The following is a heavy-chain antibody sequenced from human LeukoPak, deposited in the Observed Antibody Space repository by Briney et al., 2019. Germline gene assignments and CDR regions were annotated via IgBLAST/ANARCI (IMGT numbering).Heavy chain of an antibody. CDR2: INPNSGGT. D-gene: IGHD2-21*02. V-gene: IGHV1-2*02. J-gene: IGHJ6*03. Sequence: ASVKVSCKASGYTFTGYYMHWVRQAPGQGLEWMGWINPNSGGTNYAQKFQGRVTMTRDTSISTAYMELSRLRSDDTAVYYCARFGGDYTYYYYMDVWGKGTTVTISS. CDR1: GYTFTGYY. CDR3: ARFGGDYTYYYYMDV.